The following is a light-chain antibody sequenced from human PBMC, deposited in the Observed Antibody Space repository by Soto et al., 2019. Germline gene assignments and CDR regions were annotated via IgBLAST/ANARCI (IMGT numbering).Light chain of an antibody. CDR2: GAS. J-gene: IGKJ1*01. CDR1: QSVSSSY. V-gene: IGKV3-20*01. Sequence: EIVLTQSPGTLSLTPGERATLSCRASQSVSSSYLAWYQQKPGQAPRLLIYGASSRATGIPDRFSGSGSGIDFTLTINRLEPEDFAVYYCQQYGSSPRTFGQGA. CDR3: QQYGSSPRT.